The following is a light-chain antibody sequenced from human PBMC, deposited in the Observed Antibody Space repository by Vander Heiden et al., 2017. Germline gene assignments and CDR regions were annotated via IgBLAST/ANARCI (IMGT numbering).Light chain of an antibody. Sequence: EIVMTQSPAPLSVSPGARATLSCTASQSVSSNLAWYQQKPGQAPRLLIYGASTRATGIPARFSGSGSGTEFTLTISSLQSEDFAVYYCQQYNNWPYTFGQGTKLEIK. V-gene: IGKV3-15*01. CDR3: QQYNNWPYT. CDR2: GAS. J-gene: IGKJ2*01. CDR1: QSVSSN.